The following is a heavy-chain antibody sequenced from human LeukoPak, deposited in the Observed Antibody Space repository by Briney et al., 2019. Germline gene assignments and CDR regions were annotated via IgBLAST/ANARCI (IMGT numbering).Heavy chain of an antibody. D-gene: IGHD6-19*01. CDR1: GGTFSSYA. J-gene: IGHJ4*02. CDR2: SIPIFGTA. Sequence: SVKVSCKASGGTFSSYAISWVRQAPGQGLEWMGGSIPIFGTANYAQKFQGRVTITADESTSTAYMELSSLRSEDTAVYYCARDGEYSSGWYGGNYFDYWGQGTLVTVSS. V-gene: IGHV1-69*13. CDR3: ARDGEYSSGWYGGNYFDY.